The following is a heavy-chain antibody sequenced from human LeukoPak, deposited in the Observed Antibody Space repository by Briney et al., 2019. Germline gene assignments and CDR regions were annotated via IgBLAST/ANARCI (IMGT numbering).Heavy chain of an antibody. CDR2: IYYSGST. V-gene: IGHV4-59*01. CDR3: ARDGALDSSGWYWNDY. J-gene: IGHJ4*02. D-gene: IGHD6-19*01. Sequence: SETLSLTCTVSGGSISSYYWSWIRQPPGKGLEWIGYIYYSGSTNYNPSLKSRVTISVDTSKNQFSLKLSSVTAADTAVYYCARDGALDSSGWYWNDYWGRGTLVTVSS. CDR1: GGSISSYY.